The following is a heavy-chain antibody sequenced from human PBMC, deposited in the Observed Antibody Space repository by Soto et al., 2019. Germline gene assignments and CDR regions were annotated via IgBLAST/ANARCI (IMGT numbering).Heavy chain of an antibody. D-gene: IGHD5-12*01. CDR1: GFTFSSYE. V-gene: IGHV3-48*03. CDR3: ASRDGYNSYYYYGMDV. Sequence: RLSCAASGFTFSSYEMNWVRQAPGKGLEWVSYISSSGSTIYYADSVKGRFTISRDNAKNSLYLQMNSLRAEDTAVYYCASRDGYNSYYYYGMDVWGQGTTVTVSS. CDR2: ISSSGSTI. J-gene: IGHJ6*02.